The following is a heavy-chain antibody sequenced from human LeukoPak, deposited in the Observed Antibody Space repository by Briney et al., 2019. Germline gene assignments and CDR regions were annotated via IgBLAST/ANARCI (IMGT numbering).Heavy chain of an antibody. CDR2: IYYSGST. J-gene: IGHJ4*02. CDR1: GGSISSYY. CDR3: ARSPRVGANDY. D-gene: IGHD1-26*01. Sequence: PSETLSLTCTVSGGSISSYYWSWIRQPPGKGLEWIGYIYYSGSTNYNPSLKSRVTISVDTSKNQFSLKLSSVTAADTAVYYCARSPRVGANDYWGQGTLVTVSS. V-gene: IGHV4-59*08.